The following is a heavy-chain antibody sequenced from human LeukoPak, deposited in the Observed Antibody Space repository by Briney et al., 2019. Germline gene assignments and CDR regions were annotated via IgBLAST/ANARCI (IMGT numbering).Heavy chain of an antibody. Sequence: ASVKVSCKASGYTFISYGISWVRQAPGQGLEWMGWISAYNGNTNYAQKLQGRVTMTTDTSTSTAYMELRSLRSDDTAVYYRARGIRYFDWLSTNWFDPWGQGTLVTVSS. D-gene: IGHD3-9*01. CDR2: ISAYNGNT. V-gene: IGHV1-18*01. CDR1: GYTFISYG. CDR3: ARGIRYFDWLSTNWFDP. J-gene: IGHJ5*02.